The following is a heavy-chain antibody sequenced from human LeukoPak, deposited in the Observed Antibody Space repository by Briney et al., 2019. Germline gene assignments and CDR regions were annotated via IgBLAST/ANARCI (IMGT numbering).Heavy chain of an antibody. CDR2: IKQDGSEK. CDR3: AELGITMIGGV. D-gene: IGHD3-10*02. V-gene: IGHV3-7*01. Sequence: GGSLRLSCTASGFTFSNSWMTWVRQAPGKGLEWVANIKQDGSEKYYVDSVKGRFTISRDNAKNSLYLQMNSLRAEDTAVYYCAELGITMIGGVWGKGTTVTISS. J-gene: IGHJ6*04. CDR1: GFTFSNSW.